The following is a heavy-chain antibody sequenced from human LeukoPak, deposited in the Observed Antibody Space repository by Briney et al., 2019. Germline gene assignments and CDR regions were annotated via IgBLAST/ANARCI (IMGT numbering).Heavy chain of an antibody. J-gene: IGHJ4*02. CDR2: ISGSGCST. Sequence: GGSLRLSCAASGFTFSSYAMSWVRQAPGKGLEWVSAISGSGCSTYYADSVKGRFTISRDNSKNTLYLQMNSLRAEDTAVYYCAKSRERLLWFGELLSDFYYWGQGTLVTVSS. V-gene: IGHV3-23*01. D-gene: IGHD3-10*01. CDR3: AKSRERLLWFGELLSDFYY. CDR1: GFTFSSYA.